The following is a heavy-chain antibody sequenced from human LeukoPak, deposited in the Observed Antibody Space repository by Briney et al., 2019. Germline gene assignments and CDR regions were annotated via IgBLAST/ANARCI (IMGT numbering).Heavy chain of an antibody. D-gene: IGHD3-10*01. CDR3: ARVTKTTLWFGDAFDI. J-gene: IGHJ3*02. Sequence: VASVKVSCKASGGTFSSYAISWVRQAPGQGLEWMGGIIPIFGTANYAQKFQGRVTITADESTSTAYMELSSLRSEDTAVYYCARVTKTTLWFGDAFDIWGQGTMVTVSS. V-gene: IGHV1-69*13. CDR1: GGTFSSYA. CDR2: IIPIFGTA.